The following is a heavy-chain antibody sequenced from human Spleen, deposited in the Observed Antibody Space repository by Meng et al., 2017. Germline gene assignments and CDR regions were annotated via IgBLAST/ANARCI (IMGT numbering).Heavy chain of an antibody. D-gene: IGHD3-10*01. Sequence: QVQTVQSGAEVKKPGASVKVSCKASGHTFTSYGFNWVRQAPGHGLEWMGWISASEGNTKYAQKFQGRVTMTTDTSTSTVYMELRSLRSDDTAIYYCARGTPGRSYSDYWGQGTLVTVSS. V-gene: IGHV1-18*04. J-gene: IGHJ4*02. CDR3: ARGTPGRSYSDY. CDR1: GHTFTSYG. CDR2: ISASEGNT.